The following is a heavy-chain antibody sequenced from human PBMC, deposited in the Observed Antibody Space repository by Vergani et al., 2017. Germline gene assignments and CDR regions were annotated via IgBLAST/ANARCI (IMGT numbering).Heavy chain of an antibody. J-gene: IGHJ2*01. D-gene: IGHD3-9*01. CDR2: IYYSGST. Sequence: QVQLQESGPGLVKPSETLSLTCTVSGGSISSYYWSWIRQPPGKGLEWIGYIYYSGSTTYNPSLKSRVTISVDTSKNQFSLKLSSVTAADTAVYYCARDGRNYDILTGYFRYWYFDLWGRGTLVTVSS. CDR3: ARDGRNYDILTGYFRYWYFDL. CDR1: GGSISSYY. V-gene: IGHV4-59*01.